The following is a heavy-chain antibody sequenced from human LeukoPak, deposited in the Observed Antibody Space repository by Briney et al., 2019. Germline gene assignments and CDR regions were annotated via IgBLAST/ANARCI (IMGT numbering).Heavy chain of an antibody. CDR2: ISYDGGNK. CDR3: AKDRVAAAGMGILDY. J-gene: IGHJ4*02. D-gene: IGHD6-13*01. CDR1: GFTFSSYG. V-gene: IGHV3-30*18. Sequence: PGGSLRLSCAASGFTFSSYGMHWVRQAPGKGLEWVAVISYDGGNKYYADSVKGRFTISRDNSKNTLYLQMNSLRAEDTAVYYCAKDRVAAAGMGILDYWGQGTLVTVSS.